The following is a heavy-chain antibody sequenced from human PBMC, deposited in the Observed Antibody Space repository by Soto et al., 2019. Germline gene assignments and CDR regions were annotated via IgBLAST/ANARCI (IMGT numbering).Heavy chain of an antibody. V-gene: IGHV1-69*13. CDR2: IFPIFGTT. CDR3: TRADEGSYHSNRHYYYALDV. CDR1: GGVFRRYA. D-gene: IGHD3-16*02. Sequence: SVKVSCKVSGGVFRRYAISWVRQAPGQGVEWLGGIFPIFGTTNYAQKFQGRVTIVADESTSTAYMELSSLRSDDTAEYYSTRADEGSYHSNRHYYYALDVWGQGTTVTVSS. J-gene: IGHJ6*02.